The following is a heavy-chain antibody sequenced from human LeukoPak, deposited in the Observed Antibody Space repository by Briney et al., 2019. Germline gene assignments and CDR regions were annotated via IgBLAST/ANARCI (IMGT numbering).Heavy chain of an antibody. CDR3: AREGKELPFDY. D-gene: IGHD1-26*01. Sequence: GASVKVSCKASGYTFTSYYMHWVRQAPGQGLEWMGIINPSGGSTSYAQKFQARVTMTRDTSTSTVYMELSSLRSEDTAVYYCAREGKELPFDYWGQGTLVTVSS. CDR2: INPSGGST. CDR1: GYTFTSYY. V-gene: IGHV1-46*01. J-gene: IGHJ4*02.